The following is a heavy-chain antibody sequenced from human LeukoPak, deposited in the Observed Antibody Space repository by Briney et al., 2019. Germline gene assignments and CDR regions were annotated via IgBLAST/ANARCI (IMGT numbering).Heavy chain of an antibody. CDR2: MNPNSGNT. CDR3: ARGATTLGYYYYMDV. V-gene: IGHV1-8*01. J-gene: IGHJ6*03. CDR1: GYTCTSYD. D-gene: IGHD1-26*01. Sequence: ASVKVSCKASGYTCTSYDINWVRQATGQGLEWMGWMNPNSGNTGYAQKFQGRVTMTRNTSISTAYMELSSLRSEDTAVYYCARGATTLGYYYYMDVWGKGTTVTVSS.